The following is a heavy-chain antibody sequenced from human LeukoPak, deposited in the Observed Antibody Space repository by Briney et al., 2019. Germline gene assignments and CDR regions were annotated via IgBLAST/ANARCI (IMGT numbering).Heavy chain of an antibody. Sequence: PSETLSLTCTVSGGSISSYYWSWIRQPPGKGLEWIGYIYYSGSTNYNPSLKSRVTISVDTSKNQLSLKLSSVTAADTAVYYCARGGMATIRYWGQGTLVTVSS. V-gene: IGHV4-59*01. D-gene: IGHD5-24*01. J-gene: IGHJ4*02. CDR1: GGSISSYY. CDR3: ARGGMATIRY. CDR2: IYYSGST.